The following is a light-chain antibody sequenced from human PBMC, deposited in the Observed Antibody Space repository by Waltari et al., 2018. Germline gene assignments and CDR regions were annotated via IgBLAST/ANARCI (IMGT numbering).Light chain of an antibody. CDR2: EVS. CDR1: SSAVGGYNY. J-gene: IGLJ3*02. Sequence: QSALTQPPSASGSPGQSVTISCTGTSSAVGGYNYVSWYQQYPGKAPKLMIYEVSKRPSWVPDRFSGSKSGNTASLTVSGLQAEDEADYYCSSYAGSNNLVFGGGTKLTVL. V-gene: IGLV2-8*01. CDR3: SSYAGSNNLV.